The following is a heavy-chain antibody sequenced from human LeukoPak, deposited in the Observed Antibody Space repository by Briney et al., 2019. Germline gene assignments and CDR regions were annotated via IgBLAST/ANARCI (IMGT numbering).Heavy chain of an antibody. D-gene: IGHD6-19*01. CDR2: IKQDGSEK. Sequence: GGSLRLSCAASGFTFRSYWMSWVRQAPGKGLEWVANIKQDGSEKYYVDSVKGRFTISRDNAKNSLYLQMNSLRAEDTAVYYCAREHSSGWNDNGGQGTLVTVSS. V-gene: IGHV3-7*03. CDR1: GFTFRSYW. CDR3: AREHSSGWNDN. J-gene: IGHJ4*02.